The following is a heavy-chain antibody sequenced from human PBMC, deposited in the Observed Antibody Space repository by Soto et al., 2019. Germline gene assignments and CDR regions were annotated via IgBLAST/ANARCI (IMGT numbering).Heavy chain of an antibody. CDR1: GFSLSDYA. D-gene: IGHD3-3*01. J-gene: IGHJ6*02. CDR3: ARIKLVEWFFINVDVYDMDV. V-gene: IGHV3-48*02. CDR2: ISSDSRTI. Sequence: GGSLRLSCVASGFSLSDYAVNWVRQAPGKGLEWVSFISSDSRTIYYADSVEGRLTVSRDNARNSVSLQMDSLRDEDAAVYYCARIKLVEWFFINVDVYDMDVWGQGTPVTVSS.